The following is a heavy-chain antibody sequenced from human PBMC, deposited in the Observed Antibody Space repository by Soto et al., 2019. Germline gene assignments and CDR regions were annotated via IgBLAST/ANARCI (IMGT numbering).Heavy chain of an antibody. V-gene: IGHV3-23*01. J-gene: IGHJ4*02. CDR2: ISVSGGST. CDR3: AKDPSRSGWYGGVDY. CDR1: GFTFSSYA. D-gene: IGHD6-19*01. Sequence: EVQLLESGGGLVQPGGSLRLSCAASGFTFSSYAMSWVRQAPGKGLEWVSAISVSGGSTYYADSVKGRFTISRDNSKNTLYLQMNSLSAEDTAVYYCAKDPSRSGWYGGVDYWGQGTLVTVSS.